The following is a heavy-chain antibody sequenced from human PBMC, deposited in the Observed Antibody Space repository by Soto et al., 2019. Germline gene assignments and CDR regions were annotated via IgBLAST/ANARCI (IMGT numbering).Heavy chain of an antibody. CDR2: IIPIFGTA. J-gene: IGHJ6*02. CDR1: GGTFSSYA. V-gene: IGHV1-69*01. D-gene: IGHD3-10*01. CDR3: AMVRGFIGRFAPNYGIDV. Sequence: QVQLVQSGAEVKKPGSSVKVSCKAAGGTFSSYAISWVRQAPGQWLEWRGGIIPIFGTANYAQKCQGRVTSTADQATSTAYIEQSSLRSEHTAVYYFAMVRGFIGRFAPNYGIDVWGQGTTVTVSS.